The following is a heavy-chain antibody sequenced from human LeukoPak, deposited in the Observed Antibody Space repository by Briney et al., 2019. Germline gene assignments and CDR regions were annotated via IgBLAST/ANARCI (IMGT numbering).Heavy chain of an antibody. D-gene: IGHD3-22*01. Sequence: GASVKVSCKASGYRFSGFGISWVRQATGQGLEWMGWISGYNGNTNYARKFQGRVTMTTDTSTSTGYMEVRSLRSDDTAVYYCARDLAWGYCDPGHCDSSNWYTEDWLDFWGQGTLVSVSS. CDR3: ARDLAWGYCDPGHCDSSNWYTEDWLDF. CDR1: GYRFSGFG. V-gene: IGHV1-18*01. J-gene: IGHJ5*01. CDR2: ISGYNGNT.